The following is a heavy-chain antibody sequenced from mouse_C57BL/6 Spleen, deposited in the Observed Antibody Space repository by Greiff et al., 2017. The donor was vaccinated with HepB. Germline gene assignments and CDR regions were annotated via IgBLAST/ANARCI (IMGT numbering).Heavy chain of an antibody. CDR1: GFTFSSYG. V-gene: IGHV5-6*01. CDR2: ISSGGSYT. CDR3: ARHDWYFDV. J-gene: IGHJ1*03. Sequence: DVHLVESGGDLVKPGGSLKLSCAASGFTFSSYGMSWVRQTPDKRLEWVATISSGGSYTYYPDSVKGRFTISRDNAKNTLYLQMSSLKSEDTAMYYCARHDWYFDVWGTGTTVTVSS.